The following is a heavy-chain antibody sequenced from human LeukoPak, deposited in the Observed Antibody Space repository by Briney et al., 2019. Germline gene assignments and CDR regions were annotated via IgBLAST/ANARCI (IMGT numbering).Heavy chain of an antibody. CDR1: GGTFSSYA. CDR3: ARDPGWNYYDSSGYALPDY. D-gene: IGHD3-22*01. J-gene: IGHJ4*02. V-gene: IGHV1-69*13. Sequence: GASVKVSCKASGGTFSSYAISWVRQAPGQGLEWMGGIIPIFGTANYAQKFQGRVTITADESTSTAYMELSSLRSEDTAVYYCARDPGWNYYDSSGYALPDYWGQGTLVTVSS. CDR2: IIPIFGTA.